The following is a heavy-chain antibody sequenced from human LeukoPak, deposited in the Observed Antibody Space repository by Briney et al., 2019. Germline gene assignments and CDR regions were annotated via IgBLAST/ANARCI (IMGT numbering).Heavy chain of an antibody. CDR2: ISYDGSNK. V-gene: IGHV3-30-3*01. D-gene: IGHD6-19*01. CDR3: ARAVAGTSYFDY. J-gene: IGHJ4*02. CDR1: GFTFSSYA. Sequence: GRSLRLSCAASGFTFSSYAMHWVRQAPGKGLEWVAVISYDGSNKYYADSVKGRFTIFRDNSKNTLYLQMNSLRAEDTAVYYCARAVAGTSYFDYWGQGTLVTVSS.